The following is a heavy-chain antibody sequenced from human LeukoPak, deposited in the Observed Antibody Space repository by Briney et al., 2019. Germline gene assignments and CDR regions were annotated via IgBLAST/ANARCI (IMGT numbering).Heavy chain of an antibody. J-gene: IGHJ4*02. CDR1: GFTLSTYA. Sequence: GGSLTVSCAASGFTLSTYAMSWVRQTPGKGLEWVAAKSSSDAGTYHADYVRGRFTISRDNSKNTLYLQMNSLRAEDAAVYFCAKAPVTSCRGAYCFPFDARGKGALVTV. CDR3: AKAPVTSCRGAYCFPFDA. V-gene: IGHV3-23*01. D-gene: IGHD2-15*01. CDR2: KSSSDAGT.